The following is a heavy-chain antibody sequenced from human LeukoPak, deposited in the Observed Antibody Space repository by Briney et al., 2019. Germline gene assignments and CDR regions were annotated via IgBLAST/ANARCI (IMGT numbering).Heavy chain of an antibody. CDR1: GFTFSSYG. Sequence: GGSLRLSCAASGFTFSSYGMHWVRQAPGKGLEWVAFIRYDGSNKYYADSVKGRFTISRDNSKNTLYLQMNSLRAKDTAVYYCAKDSRRYFDWGNYFDYWGQGTLVTVSS. D-gene: IGHD3-9*01. CDR2: IRYDGSNK. V-gene: IGHV3-30*02. CDR3: AKDSRRYFDWGNYFDY. J-gene: IGHJ4*02.